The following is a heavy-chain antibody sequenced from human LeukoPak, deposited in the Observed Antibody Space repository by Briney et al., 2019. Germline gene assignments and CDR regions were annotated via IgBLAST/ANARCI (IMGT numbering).Heavy chain of an antibody. Sequence: ASVKVSCKASGYTLTGYYVHWVRQAPGQGLEWMGWINPNSGGTNYAQKFQGRVTMTRDTFISTAYMELSRLRSDDTAVYYCARVKVPAANDAFDIWGQGTMVTVSS. V-gene: IGHV1-2*02. D-gene: IGHD2-2*01. CDR3: ARVKVPAANDAFDI. CDR2: INPNSGGT. CDR1: GYTLTGYY. J-gene: IGHJ3*02.